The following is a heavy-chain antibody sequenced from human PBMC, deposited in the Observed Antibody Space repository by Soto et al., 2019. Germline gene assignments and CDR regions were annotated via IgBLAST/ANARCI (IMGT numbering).Heavy chain of an antibody. J-gene: IGHJ4*02. Sequence: SETLSLTCTVSGGPISSGDYYWSRIRQPPGKGLEWIGYIYYSGSTYYNPSLKSRVTISVDTSKNQFSLKLSSVTAADTAVYYCARGTTVTTLDYWGQGTLVTVSS. CDR2: IYYSGST. D-gene: IGHD4-17*01. V-gene: IGHV4-30-4*01. CDR3: ARGTTVTTLDY. CDR1: GGPISSGDYY.